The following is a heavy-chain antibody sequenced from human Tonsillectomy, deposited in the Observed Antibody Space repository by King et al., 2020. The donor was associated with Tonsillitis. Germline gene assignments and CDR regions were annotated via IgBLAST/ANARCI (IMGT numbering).Heavy chain of an antibody. D-gene: IGHD3-16*01. Sequence: HVQLVESGGGVVQPGRSLRLSCSVSGVTFRSYAMHWVRQAPGKGLEWVAVISNDGNNKFYADSVKGRFTISRDNPKNTLYLQMNSVRIEDTAVYYCAKESRLTSPPNYAWRGYDGGSLDYWGQGALVSVSS. V-gene: IGHV3-30*18. CDR3: AKESRLTSPPNYAWRGYDGGSLDY. CDR1: GVTFRSYA. CDR2: ISNDGNNK. J-gene: IGHJ4*02.